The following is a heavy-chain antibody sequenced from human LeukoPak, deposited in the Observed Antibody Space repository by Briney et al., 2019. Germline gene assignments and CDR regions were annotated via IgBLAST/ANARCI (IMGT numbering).Heavy chain of an antibody. D-gene: IGHD3-16*01. V-gene: IGHV3-30*04. CDR2: ISNDGTHI. J-gene: IGHJ4*02. CDR3: TRDRVQIWSYVAIYEY. CDR1: EFSLTAYT. Sequence: PGGSLRLSCVASEFSLTAYTMHWVRQAPGKGLEWVAVISNDGTHIGYRESVRGRFTISRDISKNTVYLQMDSLRSEDTAVYYCTRDRVQIWSYVAIYEYWSQGTLVTVS.